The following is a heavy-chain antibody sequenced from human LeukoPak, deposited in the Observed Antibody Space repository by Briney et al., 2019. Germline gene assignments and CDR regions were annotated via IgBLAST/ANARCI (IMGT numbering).Heavy chain of an antibody. D-gene: IGHD3-10*01. CDR2: MSRSSSYI. J-gene: IGHJ4*02. CDR1: GFTFSDYF. Sequence: NPGGSLRLSCAASGFTFSDYFMNWVRQAPGKGLEWVSSMSRSSSYIYYADSVKGRFTISRDNAKNSLYLQMNSLRAEDTAVYYCARDRGPRTGFMVREAYDYWGQGTLVTVSS. V-gene: IGHV3-21*01. CDR3: ARDRGPRTGFMVREAYDY.